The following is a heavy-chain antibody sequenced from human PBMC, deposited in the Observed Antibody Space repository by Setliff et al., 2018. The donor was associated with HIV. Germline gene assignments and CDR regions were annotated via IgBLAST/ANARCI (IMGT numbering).Heavy chain of an antibody. V-gene: IGHV4-30-4*08. CDR2: IYYSGST. D-gene: IGHD5-12*01. CDR3: ASRWGGYSGYGGALDY. Sequence: SWVRQPPGKGLEWIGYIYYSGSTYYNPSLKSRVTISVDTSKNQFSLKLSSVTAADTAVYYCASRWGGYSGYGGALDYWGQGTLVTVSS. J-gene: IGHJ4*02.